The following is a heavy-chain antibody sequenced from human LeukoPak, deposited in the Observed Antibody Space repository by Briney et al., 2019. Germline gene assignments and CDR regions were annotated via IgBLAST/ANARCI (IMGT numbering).Heavy chain of an antibody. CDR2: ISSSGSTT. CDR3: ARESPAFDY. V-gene: IGHV3-23*01. CDR1: GFTFSSFA. J-gene: IGHJ4*02. Sequence: GGSLRLSCVDSGFTFSSFAMSWVRQAPGKGLEWVSTISSSGSTTYYVDSVKGRFTISRENSRNTLYLQMNSLRGEDTAVYYCARESPAFDYWGQGTLVTVS.